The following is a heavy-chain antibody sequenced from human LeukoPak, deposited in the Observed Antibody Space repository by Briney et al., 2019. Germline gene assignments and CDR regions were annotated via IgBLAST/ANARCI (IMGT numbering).Heavy chain of an antibody. CDR1: GFTFSSYS. CDR2: ISSSRSYI. Sequence: PGGSLRLSCAASGFTFSSYSMNWVRQAPGKGLEWVSSISSSRSYIYYADSVKGRFTISRDNAKNSLYLQMNSLRAEDTAVCYCARALAAHHFDYWGQGTLVTVSS. V-gene: IGHV3-21*01. CDR3: ARALAAHHFDY. J-gene: IGHJ4*02. D-gene: IGHD6-19*01.